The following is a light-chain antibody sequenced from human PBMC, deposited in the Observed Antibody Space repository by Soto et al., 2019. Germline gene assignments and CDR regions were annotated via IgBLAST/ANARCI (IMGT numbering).Light chain of an antibody. J-gene: IGKJ4*01. CDR3: QQFNDWPLT. Sequence: EIVMTQSPATLFASPGGRATLSCRASQSVGKNIAWYQQKPGQPPRLLINAAATRAASIPARFTIGGSGTEFTVTVSSLQSEDFAVYYCQQFNDWPLTFGGGTKVE. V-gene: IGKV3-15*01. CDR1: QSVGKN. CDR2: AAA.